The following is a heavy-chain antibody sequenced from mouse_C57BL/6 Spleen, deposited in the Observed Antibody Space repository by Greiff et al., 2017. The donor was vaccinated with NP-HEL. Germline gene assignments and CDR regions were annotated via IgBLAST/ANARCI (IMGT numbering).Heavy chain of an antibody. CDR2: IYPSDSET. Sequence: QVQLQQSGAELVRPGSSVKLSCKASGYTFTSYWMDWVKQRPGQGLEWIGNIYPSDSETHYNQKFKDKATLTVDKSSSTAYMQLSSLTSEDSAVYYGARRHYGSKAWLAYWGQGTLVTVSA. CDR1: GYTFTSYW. J-gene: IGHJ3*01. D-gene: IGHD1-1*01. CDR3: ARRHYGSKAWLAY. V-gene: IGHV1-61*01.